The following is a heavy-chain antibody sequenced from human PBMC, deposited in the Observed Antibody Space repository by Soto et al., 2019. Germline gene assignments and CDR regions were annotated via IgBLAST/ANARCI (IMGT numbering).Heavy chain of an antibody. D-gene: IGHD6-19*01. Sequence: SETLSLTCTVSGGSISSSSYYWGWIRQPPGKGLEWIGSIYYSGSTYYNPSLKSRVTISVDTSKNQFSLKLSSVTAADTAVYYCAREVIAVAGSDWFDPWGQGTLDTVSS. J-gene: IGHJ5*02. CDR2: IYYSGST. CDR1: GGSISSSSYY. CDR3: AREVIAVAGSDWFDP. V-gene: IGHV4-39*01.